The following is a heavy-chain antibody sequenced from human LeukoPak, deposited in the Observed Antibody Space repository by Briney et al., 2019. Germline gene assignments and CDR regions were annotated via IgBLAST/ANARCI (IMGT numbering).Heavy chain of an antibody. D-gene: IGHD3-3*02. CDR3: ARRHFDDAFDI. Sequence: SPTLSLTCTVAAPSISSYYWSCIRHPPGKGLEWIEYIYTSGSTNYNPSLKSRVTISVDTSKNQFSLKLSSVTAADTAVYYCARRHFDDAFDIWGQGTMVTVSS. V-gene: IGHV4-4*09. CDR2: IYTSGST. J-gene: IGHJ3*02. CDR1: APSISSYY.